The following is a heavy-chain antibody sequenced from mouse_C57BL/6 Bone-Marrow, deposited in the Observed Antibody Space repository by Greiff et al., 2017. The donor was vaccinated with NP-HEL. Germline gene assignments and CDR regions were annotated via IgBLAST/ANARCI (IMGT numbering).Heavy chain of an antibody. CDR1: GYTFTEYT. V-gene: IGHV1-62-2*01. J-gene: IGHJ2*01. CDR3: ARHEEGNWDVDYFDY. D-gene: IGHD4-1*02. Sequence: VKLQQSGAELVKPGASVKLSCKASGYTFTEYTIYWVKQRSGQGLEWIGWFYPGSGSIKYNEKFKDKATLTADKSSSTVYMELSRLTSEDSAVYFCARHEEGNWDVDYFDYWGQGTTLTVSS. CDR2: FYPGSGSI.